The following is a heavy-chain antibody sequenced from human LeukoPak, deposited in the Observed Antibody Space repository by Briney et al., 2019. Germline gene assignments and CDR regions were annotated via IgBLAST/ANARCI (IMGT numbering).Heavy chain of an antibody. Sequence: GGSLRLSCAASGFTFSSYSMNWVHQAPGKGLEWVSYISSSSSTIYYADSVKGRFTISRDNAKNSLYLQMNSLRAEDTAVYYCARAQGSSWYEIAFDIWGQGTMVTVSS. CDR1: GFTFSSYS. D-gene: IGHD6-13*01. CDR2: ISSSSSTI. V-gene: IGHV3-48*01. CDR3: ARAQGSSWYEIAFDI. J-gene: IGHJ3*02.